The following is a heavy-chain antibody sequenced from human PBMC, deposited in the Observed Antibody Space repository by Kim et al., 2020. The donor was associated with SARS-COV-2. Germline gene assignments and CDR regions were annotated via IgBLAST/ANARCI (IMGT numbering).Heavy chain of an antibody. J-gene: IGHJ3*02. CDR3: TTGIVGATDDAFDI. Sequence: GGSLRLSCAASGFTFSNAWMSWVRQAPGKGLEWVGRIKSKTDGGTTDYAAPVKGRFTISRDDSKNTLYLQMNSLKTEDTAVYYCTTGIVGATDDAFDIWGQGTMVTVSS. V-gene: IGHV3-15*01. CDR2: IKSKTDGGTT. D-gene: IGHD1-26*01. CDR1: GFTFSNAW.